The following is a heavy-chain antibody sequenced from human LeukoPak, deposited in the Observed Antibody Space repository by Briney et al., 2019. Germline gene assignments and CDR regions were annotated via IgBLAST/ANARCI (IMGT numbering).Heavy chain of an antibody. V-gene: IGHV3-15*01. CDR2: IKSKTDGCTT. CDR3: TTDLVVVPAAAAGENWFDP. D-gene: IGHD2-2*01. CDR1: GFTFSKGW. Sequence: GGSLRLSCAASGFTFSKGWRSGVGQAPGKGMEWVGRIKSKTDGCTTDYAAAEKGRFSISREDSENTLYLQMNSLKTEDTAVYYCTTDLVVVPAAAAGENWFDPWGQGTLVTVSS. J-gene: IGHJ5*02.